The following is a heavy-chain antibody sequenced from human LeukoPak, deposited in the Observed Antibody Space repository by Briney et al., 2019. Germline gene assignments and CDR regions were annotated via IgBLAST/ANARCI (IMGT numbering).Heavy chain of an antibody. CDR3: ARVAYCGGDCYRN. J-gene: IGHJ4*02. V-gene: IGHV1-2*02. CDR1: GYTFTGYY. Sequence: ASVKVSCKASGYTFTGYYMHRVRQAPGQGLEWMGWINPNSGGTNYAQKFQGRVTMTRDTSISTAYMELSRLRSDDTAVYYCARVAYCGGDCYRNWGQGTLVTVSS. CDR2: INPNSGGT. D-gene: IGHD2-21*02.